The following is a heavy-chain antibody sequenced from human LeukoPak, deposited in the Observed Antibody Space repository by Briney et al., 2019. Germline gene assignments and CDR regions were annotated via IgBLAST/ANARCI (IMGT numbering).Heavy chain of an antibody. J-gene: IGHJ6*03. D-gene: IGHD6-19*01. CDR1: GYTFTGYY. V-gene: IGHV1-2*02. Sequence: GASVKVSCKASGYTFTGYYMHWVRQAPGQGLEWMGWINPNSGGTNYAQKFQGRVTMTRDTSISTAYMELSRLRSDDTAVYYCAAGARKQWLVRGVDNYMDVWGKGTTVTISS. CDR2: INPNSGGT. CDR3: AAGARKQWLVRGVDNYMDV.